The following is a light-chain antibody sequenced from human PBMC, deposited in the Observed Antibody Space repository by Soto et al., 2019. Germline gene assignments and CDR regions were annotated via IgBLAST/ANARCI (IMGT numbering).Light chain of an antibody. CDR2: EVS. CDR1: SSDVGGYKY. CDR3: SSYTSSSTLDV. V-gene: IGLV2-14*01. J-gene: IGLJ1*01. Sequence: QSALTQPASVSGSPGQSITISCTGTSSDVGGYKYVSWYQQHPGKAPKLMIYEVSNRPSGVSNRFSGSKSGNTASLTISGLQAEDEADYYCSSYTSSSTLDVFGTGTKLNVL.